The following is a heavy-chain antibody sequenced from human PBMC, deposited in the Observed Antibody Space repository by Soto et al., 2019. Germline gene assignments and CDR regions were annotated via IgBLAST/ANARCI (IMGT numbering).Heavy chain of an antibody. J-gene: IGHJ4*02. CDR1: GFSLTTGAVG. CDR3: AHGRSVGSTYFFEY. V-gene: IGHV2-5*01. D-gene: IGHD3-10*01. CDR2: VYATKDI. Sequence: QITLKESGPTLVKPTQTLTLTCTFSGFSLTTGAVGVGWIRQPPGKALEWLALVYATKDIRYSPSRKNRLTTPKDTAKNQQVLTTTNMDPADTAPYSRAHGRSVGSTYFFEYWGQGTLVTVSS.